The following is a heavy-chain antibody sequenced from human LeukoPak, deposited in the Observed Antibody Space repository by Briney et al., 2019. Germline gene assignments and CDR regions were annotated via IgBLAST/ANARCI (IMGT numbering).Heavy chain of an antibody. Sequence: MSSETLSLTCTVSGGSISSYYWSWIRQPPGKGLEWIGYIYYSGSTNYNPSLKSRVTISVDTSKNQFSLKLSSVTAADTAVYYCARGVKNLGPHYYGSGSQYYYMDVWGKGTTVTVSS. CDR2: IYYSGST. J-gene: IGHJ6*03. D-gene: IGHD3-10*01. CDR3: ARGVKNLGPHYYGSGSQYYYMDV. V-gene: IGHV4-59*12. CDR1: GGSISSYY.